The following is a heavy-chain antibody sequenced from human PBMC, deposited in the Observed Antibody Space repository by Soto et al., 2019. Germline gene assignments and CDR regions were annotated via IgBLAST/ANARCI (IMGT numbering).Heavy chain of an antibody. J-gene: IGHJ4*02. CDR2: ISSSSSYI. V-gene: IGHV3-21*01. D-gene: IGHD5-12*01. CDR3: ARDTPLIPGVMGLRRRTTIDY. CDR1: GFTFSSYS. Sequence: GGSLRLSCAASGFTFSSYSMNWVRQAPGKGLEWVSSISSSSSYIYYADSVKGRFTISRDNAKNSLYLQMNSLRAEDTAVYYCARDTPLIPGVMGLRRRTTIDYWGQGTLVTVSS.